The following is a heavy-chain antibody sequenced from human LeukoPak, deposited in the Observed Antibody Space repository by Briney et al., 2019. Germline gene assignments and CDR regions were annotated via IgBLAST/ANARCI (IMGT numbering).Heavy chain of an antibody. Sequence: PGGSLRLSCAASGFTFSSYAMSWVRQAPGKGLEWVSAISGSGGSTYYADSVKGRFTISRDNSKNTLYLRMNSLRAEDTAVYYCAKDRYDSSGYGDYWGQGTLVTVSS. D-gene: IGHD3-22*01. V-gene: IGHV3-23*01. CDR1: GFTFSSYA. CDR2: ISGSGGST. J-gene: IGHJ4*02. CDR3: AKDRYDSSGYGDY.